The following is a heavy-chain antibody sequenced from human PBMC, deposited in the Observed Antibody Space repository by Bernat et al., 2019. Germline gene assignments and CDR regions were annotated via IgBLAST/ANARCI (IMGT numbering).Heavy chain of an antibody. J-gene: IGHJ6*03. CDR1: GFTFSGSA. CDR2: IRNKTNNYAT. CDR3: TTKYSYYMDV. V-gene: IGHV3-73*02. Sequence: EVQLVESGGGLVQPGGSLKLSCAASGFTFSGSAMHWVRQASGKGLEWVGRIRNKTNNYATAYGASVKGRFTISRDDSKNTAYLEMNTPKTEDTAVYYCTTKYSYYMDVWGKGTTVTVSS.